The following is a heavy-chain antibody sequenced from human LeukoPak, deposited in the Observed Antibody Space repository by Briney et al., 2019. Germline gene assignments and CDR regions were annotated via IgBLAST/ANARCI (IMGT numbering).Heavy chain of an antibody. D-gene: IGHD7-27*01. J-gene: IGHJ3*02. V-gene: IGHV1-3*01. CDR3: AKEEGNWGDAFDI. Sequence: RRASVKVSCKASGYTFTSYAMHWVRQAPGQRLEWMGWMNPHSGNTGYAQKFQGRVTMTTDTSTSTAYMDLRSLRSDDTAVYYCAKEEGNWGDAFDIWGQGTMVTVSS. CDR2: MNPHSGNT. CDR1: GYTFTSYA.